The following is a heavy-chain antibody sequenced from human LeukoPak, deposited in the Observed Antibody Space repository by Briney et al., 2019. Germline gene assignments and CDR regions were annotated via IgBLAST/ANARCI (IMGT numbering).Heavy chain of an antibody. CDR1: GYTFTAYY. D-gene: IGHD3-10*01. V-gene: IGHV1-2*02. CDR3: ARDENYGSARVFLF. Sequence: ASVKVSCKASGYTFTAYYIHWVRQAPGQGLEWMGWINPNSGGTNYAPKFQGRVTMTRDTSVSTAYMELSRLKSDDTAVYYCARDENYGSARVFLFWGQGTLVTVSS. J-gene: IGHJ4*02. CDR2: INPNSGGT.